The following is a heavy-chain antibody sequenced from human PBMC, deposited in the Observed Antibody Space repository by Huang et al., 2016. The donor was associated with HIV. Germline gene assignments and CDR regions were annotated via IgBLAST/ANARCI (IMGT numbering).Heavy chain of an antibody. J-gene: IGHJ3*02. CDR3: VRVRRVTDRYCVADCNTIDTFDI. D-gene: IGHD2-21*02. Sequence: QVQLVQSGSELKKPGASVKVSCKASGYSFTNYGVHWVRQAPGRGLEWMGLMNSDTGRPRYAQDCTGRFVFSLDTSVSTAYLQISSLKPEDSAIYYCVRVRRVTDRYCVADCNTIDTFDIWGQGTLVTVSA. CDR2: MNSDTGRP. V-gene: IGHV7-4-1*02. CDR1: GYSFTNYG.